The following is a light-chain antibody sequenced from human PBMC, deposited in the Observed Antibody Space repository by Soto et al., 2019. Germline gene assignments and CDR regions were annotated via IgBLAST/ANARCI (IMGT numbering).Light chain of an antibody. CDR2: EVS. J-gene: IGLJ1*01. V-gene: IGLV2-14*03. Sequence: QSVLTQPASVSGSPGPSITISCTGTSSDVGGYNYVSWYQQHPGKDPKLMIYEVSNRPSGDSDRFSGSKSGNTASLTISGLQAEDEADYYCSSYTSSSTPYVFGSGTKVTVL. CDR1: SSDVGGYNY. CDR3: SSYTSSSTPYV.